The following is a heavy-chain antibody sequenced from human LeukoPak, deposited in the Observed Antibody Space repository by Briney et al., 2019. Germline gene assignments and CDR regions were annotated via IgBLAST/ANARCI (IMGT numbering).Heavy chain of an antibody. J-gene: IGHJ4*02. CDR3: VRGSNEMGNC. CDR2: TYYRSRWHN. CDR1: GDSVSTNSGA. D-gene: IGHD1-1*01. V-gene: IGHV6-1*01. Sequence: SQTLSLTCAISGDSVSTNSGAWNWIRQSPSRGLEWLGRTYYRSRWHNDYATSVKSRITNNPDTSKNQFSLQLNSVTPDVTAVYYCVRGSNEMGNCWGQGTLVTVSS.